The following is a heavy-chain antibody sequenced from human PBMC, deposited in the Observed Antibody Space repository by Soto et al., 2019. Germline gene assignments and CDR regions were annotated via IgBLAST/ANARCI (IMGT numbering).Heavy chain of an antibody. CDR1: GFTFSSYS. V-gene: IGHV3-48*02. J-gene: IGHJ5*02. CDR3: ARGQVWEMATIGNRFDP. Sequence: EVQLVESGGGLVQPGGSLRLSCAASGFTFSSYSMNWVRQAPGKGLEWVAYISSSSSTIYYADSVKGRFTISRDHAKNQLYLRMNSLRDEDTAVYYCARGQVWEMATIGNRFDPWGQGTLVTDYS. D-gene: IGHD5-12*01. CDR2: ISSSSSTI.